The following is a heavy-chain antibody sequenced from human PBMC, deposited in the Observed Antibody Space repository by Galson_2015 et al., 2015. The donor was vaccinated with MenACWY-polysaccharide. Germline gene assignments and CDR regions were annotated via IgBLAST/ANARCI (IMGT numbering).Heavy chain of an antibody. D-gene: IGHD1-26*01. CDR1: GDSVSSNSAA. J-gene: IGHJ4*02. CDR3: ARIVGGTRDY. Sequence: CAISGDSVSSNSAAWNWIRQSPSRGLEWLGRTYYRSKWCNDYAVSVRSRITIKPDTSKNQFSLHLNSVSPEDTAVYYCARIVGGTRDYWGQGILVTVSS. V-gene: IGHV6-1*01. CDR2: TYYRSKWCN.